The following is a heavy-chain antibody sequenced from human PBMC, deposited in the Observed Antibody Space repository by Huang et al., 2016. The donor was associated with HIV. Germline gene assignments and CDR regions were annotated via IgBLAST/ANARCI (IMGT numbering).Heavy chain of an antibody. V-gene: IGHV4-34*01. CDR1: GGSFSGYN. J-gene: IGHJ4*02. Sequence: QVQLQQWGAGLLKPSETLSLTCAVYGGSFSGYNWSWIRQSPGKGLAGSGEINHCGNTNYNPSLKSRVTISVDTSKNQFSLRLSSVTAADTAVYYCARGTAAAHSDYWGQGTLVTVYS. D-gene: IGHD6-13*01. CDR3: ARGTAAAHSDY. CDR2: INHCGNT.